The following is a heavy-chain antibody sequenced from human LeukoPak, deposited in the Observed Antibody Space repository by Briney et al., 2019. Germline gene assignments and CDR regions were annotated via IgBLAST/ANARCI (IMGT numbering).Heavy chain of an antibody. Sequence: SETLSLTCTVSGGSISSYYWSWIRQPAGKGLEWIGLFYTNGNTNYNPSLKSRVTMSVDTSKNQFSLKLSSVTAAGTAVYYCARVDIVMAGFDYWGQGTLVTVSS. D-gene: IGHD5-12*01. CDR3: ARVDIVMAGFDY. V-gene: IGHV4-4*07. CDR1: GGSISSYY. CDR2: FYTNGNT. J-gene: IGHJ4*02.